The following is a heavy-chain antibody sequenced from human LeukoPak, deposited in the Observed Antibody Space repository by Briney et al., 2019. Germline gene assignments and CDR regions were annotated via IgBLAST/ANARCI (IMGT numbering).Heavy chain of an antibody. D-gene: IGHD2-2*01. CDR2: INHSGST. Sequence: PSETPSLTYAVSGGSFSGYYWSWIRQPPGKGLEWMWEINHSGSTNYNPYLKSRVTISVDTSKNQFSLKLSSVTAADTAVYYCAIHIVVVPAAKKKNWFDPWGQGTLVTVSS. J-gene: IGHJ5*02. V-gene: IGHV4-34*01. CDR1: GGSFSGYY. CDR3: AIHIVVVPAAKKKNWFDP.